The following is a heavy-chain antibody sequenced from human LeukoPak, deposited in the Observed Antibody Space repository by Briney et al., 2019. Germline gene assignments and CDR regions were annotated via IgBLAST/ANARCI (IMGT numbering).Heavy chain of an antibody. CDR1: GFTFDDYG. D-gene: IGHD6-19*01. V-gene: IGHV3-20*04. Sequence: WGSLRLSCAASGFTFDDYGMSWVRQAPGKGLEWGSGINCNGGSTGYADSVKGRFTISRDNDKHPLYLQMNSLRAEHTALYYCASLAVAGTGGDAFDIWGQRTMVTVSS. CDR3: ASLAVAGTGGDAFDI. J-gene: IGHJ3*02. CDR2: INCNGGST.